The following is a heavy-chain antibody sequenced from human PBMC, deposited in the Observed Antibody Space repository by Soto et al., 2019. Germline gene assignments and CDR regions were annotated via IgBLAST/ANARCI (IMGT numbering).Heavy chain of an antibody. J-gene: IGHJ6*02. V-gene: IGHV3-7*01. Sequence: GWSLRLSCGASGFRFSSHWMTWVRQAPGKGLEWVANIKQDGSETYYVDSVKGRFAISRDNAKNSLYLQMNSLRAEDTAVYYCARSSRSVIEYYDGMDVWGQGTTVTVSS. CDR2: IKQDGSET. D-gene: IGHD3-3*01. CDR1: GFRFSSHW. CDR3: ARSSRSVIEYYDGMDV.